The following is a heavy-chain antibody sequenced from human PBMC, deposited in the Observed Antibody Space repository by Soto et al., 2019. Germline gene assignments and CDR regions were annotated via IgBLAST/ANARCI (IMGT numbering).Heavy chain of an antibody. V-gene: IGHV3-33*01. CDR3: ARDGTFGAKGGSLDI. Sequence: GSLRLSCAAPGFTFRTYGMHWVRQAPGKGLEWVAIFWYDGSNKYYAESVKGRFTISRDNSKNTLYLQMNSLRAEDTAVYYCARDGTFGAKGGSLDIWGQGTMVTVSS. CDR1: GFTFRTYG. J-gene: IGHJ3*02. CDR2: FWYDGSNK. D-gene: IGHD3-16*01.